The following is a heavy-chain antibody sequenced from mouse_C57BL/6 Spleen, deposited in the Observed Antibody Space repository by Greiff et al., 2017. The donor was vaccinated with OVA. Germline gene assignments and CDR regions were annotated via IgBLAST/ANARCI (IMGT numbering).Heavy chain of an antibody. CDR1: GFTFSSYG. CDR2: ISSGGSYT. J-gene: IGHJ2*01. V-gene: IGHV5-6*01. Sequence: EVQRVESGGDLVKPGGSLKLSCAASGFTFSSYGMSWVRQTPDKRLEWVATISSGGSYTYYPDSVKGRFTISRDNAKNTLYLQMSSLKSEDTAMYYCARRWDERYFDYWGQGTTLTVSS. D-gene: IGHD4-1*01. CDR3: ARRWDERYFDY.